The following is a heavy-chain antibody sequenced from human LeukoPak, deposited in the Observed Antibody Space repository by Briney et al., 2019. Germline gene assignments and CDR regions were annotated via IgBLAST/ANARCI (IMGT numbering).Heavy chain of an antibody. CDR2: ISSSSSYT. CDR3: ARCGSGWYYFDY. D-gene: IGHD6-19*01. V-gene: IGHV3-11*06. Sequence: GGSLRLSCAASGFTFSDYYVSWISQARGKGLEWVSYISSSSSYTNYADSVKGRFTISRDNAKNSLYLQMNSLRAEDTAVYYCARCGSGWYYFDYWGQGSLVTVSS. J-gene: IGHJ4*02. CDR1: GFTFSDYY.